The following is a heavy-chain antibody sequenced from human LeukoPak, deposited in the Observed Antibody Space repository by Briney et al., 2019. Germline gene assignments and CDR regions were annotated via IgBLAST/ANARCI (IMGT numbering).Heavy chain of an antibody. CDR1: GHTLTDLS. D-gene: IGHD1-26*01. CDR2: IDPEDGET. J-gene: IGHJ4*02. Sequence: ASVKVSCKVSGHTLTDLSTHWVRQAPGGGLEWMGTIDPEDGETIYAQKFQGRVTMTEDTATDTAYMELRSLRSEDTAVSSCATGGIYSLLDYWGQGTLVTVSS. CDR3: ATGGIYSLLDY. V-gene: IGHV1-24*01.